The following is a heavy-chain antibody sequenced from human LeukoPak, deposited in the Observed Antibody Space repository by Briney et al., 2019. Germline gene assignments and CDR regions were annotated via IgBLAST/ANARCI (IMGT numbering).Heavy chain of an antibody. Sequence: GGSLRLSCAASGFTFSSYGMHWVRQAPGKGLEWVAVISYDRSNKYYADSVKGRFTISRDNSKNTLYLQMNSLRAEDTAVYYCAKGARITIFGVVSDYGMDVWGQGTTVTVSS. D-gene: IGHD3-3*01. V-gene: IGHV3-30*18. CDR3: AKGARITIFGVVSDYGMDV. J-gene: IGHJ6*02. CDR2: ISYDRSNK. CDR1: GFTFSSYG.